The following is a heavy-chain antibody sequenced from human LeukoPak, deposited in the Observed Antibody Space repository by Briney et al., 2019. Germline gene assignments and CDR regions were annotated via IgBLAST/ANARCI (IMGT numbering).Heavy chain of an antibody. J-gene: IGHJ5*02. Sequence: GASVKVSCKASGGTFSSYAISWVRQAPGQGLEWMGRIIPILGIANYAQKFQGRVTITADKSTSTAYMELSSLRSEDTAVYYCAPEGYGVYWFDPWGQGTLVTVSS. CDR2: IIPILGIA. CDR1: GGTFSSYA. CDR3: APEGYGVYWFDP. D-gene: IGHD4-17*01. V-gene: IGHV1-69*04.